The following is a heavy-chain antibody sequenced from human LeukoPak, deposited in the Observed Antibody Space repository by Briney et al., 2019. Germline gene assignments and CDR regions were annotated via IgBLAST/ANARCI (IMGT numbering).Heavy chain of an antibody. CDR1: GFTFSSYA. V-gene: IGHV3-30*04. D-gene: IGHD5-18*01. CDR3: ARPTHVRGYSYGPDY. Sequence: RRSLRLSCAAPGFTFSSYAMHSVRQAPGRGLEWVAVISYDGSNKYYADSVKGRFTISRDNSKNTLYLQMNSLRAEDTAVYYCARPTHVRGYSYGPDYWGQGTLVTVSS. J-gene: IGHJ4*02. CDR2: ISYDGSNK.